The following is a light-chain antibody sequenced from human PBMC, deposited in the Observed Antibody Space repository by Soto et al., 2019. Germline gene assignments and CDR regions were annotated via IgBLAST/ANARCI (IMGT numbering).Light chain of an antibody. J-gene: IGKJ5*01. Sequence: IVLTQSPSTLSLSPGERATLSCGASQSVSSSYVAWHQHKPGLAPRLLIHDTSSRAIGIPDRLSGSKSGTNFTLTIRRMEPEDVGVYYCQQYGSSPITFGQGTRLEIK. CDR1: QSVSSSY. V-gene: IGKV3D-20*01. CDR3: QQYGSSPIT. CDR2: DTS.